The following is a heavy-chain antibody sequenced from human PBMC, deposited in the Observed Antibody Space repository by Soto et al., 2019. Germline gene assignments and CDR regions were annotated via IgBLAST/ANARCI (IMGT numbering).Heavy chain of an antibody. CDR1: GYTLTELS. V-gene: IGHV1-24*01. D-gene: IGHD4-17*01. J-gene: IGHJ4*02. Sequence: ASVKVSCKVSGYTLTELSMHWVRQAPGKGLEWMGGFDPEDGETIYAQKFQGRVTMTEDTSTDTAYMELSSLRSEDTAVYYCATGRDYGDYEWSRRYYFDYWGQGTLVTVSS. CDR3: ATGRDYGDYEWSRRYYFDY. CDR2: FDPEDGET.